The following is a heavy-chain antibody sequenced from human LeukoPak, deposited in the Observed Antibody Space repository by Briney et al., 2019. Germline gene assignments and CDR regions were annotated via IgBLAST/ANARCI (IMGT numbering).Heavy chain of an antibody. D-gene: IGHD5-12*01. CDR3: AKEMKPWMHFDY. CDR2: ISHDGSNT. CDR1: GFTFSDYW. Sequence: GGSLRLSCAASGFTFSDYWMHWVRQAPGKGLEWVAVISHDGSNTDYTDSVKGRFTISRDNSKNTLYLQMNSLRAEDTAVYYCAKEMKPWMHFDYWGQGTLVTVSS. V-gene: IGHV3-30*18. J-gene: IGHJ4*02.